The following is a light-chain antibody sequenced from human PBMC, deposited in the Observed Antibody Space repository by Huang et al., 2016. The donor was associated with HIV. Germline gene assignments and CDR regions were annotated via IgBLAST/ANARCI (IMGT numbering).Light chain of an antibody. CDR3: HQYNDWPPWT. V-gene: IGKV3-15*01. CDR1: QTIDTN. J-gene: IGKJ1*01. Sequence: EIVMTQSPATLSVSPGARAILLCRASQTIDTNVAWYQQQPGQAPRLLIFGASTRATGISARFTGGGSETEFTLTINSVQSEDVAMYYCHQYNDWPPWTFGQGTRVEI. CDR2: GAS.